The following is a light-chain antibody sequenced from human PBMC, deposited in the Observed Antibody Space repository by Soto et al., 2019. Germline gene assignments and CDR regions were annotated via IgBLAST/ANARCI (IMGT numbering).Light chain of an antibody. J-gene: IGLJ3*02. CDR3: GTWDGSVSAGV. Sequence: QSVLTQPPSVSAAPGQKVTISCSGSSSNIGNNYVSWYQQLPGTAPKLLIYDNNKRPSGIPDRFSGSKSGTSATLGITGLQTGDEADYYCGTWDGSVSAGVFGGGTKLTVL. CDR2: DNN. V-gene: IGLV1-51*01. CDR1: SSNIGNNY.